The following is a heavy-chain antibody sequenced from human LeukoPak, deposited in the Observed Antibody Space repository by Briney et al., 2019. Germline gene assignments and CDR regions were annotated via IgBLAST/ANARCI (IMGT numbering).Heavy chain of an antibody. CDR1: GDSISNYY. CDR2: FSSSGST. D-gene: IGHD3-10*01. CDR3: ARAGWIITSGIDY. J-gene: IGHJ4*02. Sequence: PSETLSLTCTVSGDSISNYYWNWIRQPAGKGLEWIGRFSSSGSTNYNPSLKSRVTISVDKSKNQVSLKLHSVTAADTAVYYCARAGWIITSGIDYWGQGALVTVSS. V-gene: IGHV4-4*07.